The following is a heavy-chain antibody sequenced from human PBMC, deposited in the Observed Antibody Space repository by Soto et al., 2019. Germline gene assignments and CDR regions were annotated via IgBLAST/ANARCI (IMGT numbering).Heavy chain of an antibody. CDR1: GYTFFTYD. V-gene: IGHV1-18*01. CDR2: ISTYSGDT. D-gene: IGHD5-12*01. Sequence: QAHLVQSGVEVKTPGASVKVSCQASGYTFFTYDISWVRQAPGQGLEWMGWISTYSGDTKYAQKFQGRVTMTTDTSTTTAYLELRSLRSDDTAVYYCARHHGPTTSENWFDPWGQGTLVIVSS. CDR3: ARHHGPTTSENWFDP. J-gene: IGHJ5*02.